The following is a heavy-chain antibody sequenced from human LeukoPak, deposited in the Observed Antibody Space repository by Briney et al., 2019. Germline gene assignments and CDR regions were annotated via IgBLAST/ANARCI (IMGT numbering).Heavy chain of an antibody. CDR2: TYYRSKWYS. J-gene: IGHJ4*02. D-gene: IGHD6-19*01. CDR3: ARDVGTSGWYTSDY. V-gene: IGHV6-1*01. Sequence: SQTLSLTCAISGDSVSSKNGAWNWIRQSPSRGLEWLGRTYYRSKWYSDYAGSVQGRITISPDTSKNQFSLQLYSVTPEDAAVYYCARDVGTSGWYTSDYWGQGTLVTVSS. CDR1: GDSVSSKNGA.